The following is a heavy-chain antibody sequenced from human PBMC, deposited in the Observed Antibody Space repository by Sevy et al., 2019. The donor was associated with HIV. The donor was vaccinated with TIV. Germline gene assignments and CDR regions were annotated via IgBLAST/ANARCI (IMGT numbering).Heavy chain of an antibody. CDR1: GFAFSNYYA. V-gene: IGHV3-30-3*01. Sequence: GGSLRLSCAASGFAFSNYYAMHWVRQAPGKGLEWVALISYDGSDTYYEDSGKGRFTVSRDNFKNTLFLQMNSLTTEDTAVYYCARPRANYVDHYFFYAMDVWGQGTTVTVSS. CDR2: ISYDGSDT. D-gene: IGHD4-17*01. J-gene: IGHJ6*02. CDR3: ARPRANYVDHYFFYAMDV.